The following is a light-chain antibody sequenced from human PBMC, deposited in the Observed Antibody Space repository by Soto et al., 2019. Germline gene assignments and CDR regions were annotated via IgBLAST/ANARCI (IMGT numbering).Light chain of an antibody. V-gene: IGLV2-8*01. J-gene: IGLJ1*01. CDR2: EVS. CDR3: SSYESSNNFRYV. Sequence: QSVLTQPPSASGSPGQSVTISCTGTSSDVGGYNYVSWYQQHPGKAPKLMIYEVSKRPSGVPDRFSGSKSGNTASLTVSGLQAEDEADYYCSSYESSNNFRYVFGTGTKVTVL. CDR1: SSDVGGYNY.